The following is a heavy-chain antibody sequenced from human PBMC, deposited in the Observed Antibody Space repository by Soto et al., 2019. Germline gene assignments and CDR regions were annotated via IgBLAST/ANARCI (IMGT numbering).Heavy chain of an antibody. CDR2: ISGGGSTT. CDR1: GFNFAKFA. V-gene: IGHV3-23*01. J-gene: IGHJ3*02. D-gene: IGHD3-10*01. Sequence: PGGSLRLSCAASGFNFAKFAMNWVRQAPGQGLEWVSAISGGGSTTYYADSVKGRFTISRDNSRNTVHLQIDSLRAEDTAIYYCAKVREVRGALGAFDIWGQGTMVTVSS. CDR3: AKVREVRGALGAFDI.